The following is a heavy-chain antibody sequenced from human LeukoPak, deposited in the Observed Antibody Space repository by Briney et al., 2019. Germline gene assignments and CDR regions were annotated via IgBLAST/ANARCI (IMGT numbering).Heavy chain of an antibody. V-gene: IGHV3-53*01. Sequence: YVGGATYYADSVKGRFTISRDNSENTLYLQMKSLRAVDTAVYYCARGDGYNFFDYWGQGTLVTVSS. J-gene: IGHJ4*02. CDR2: YVGGAT. CDR3: ARGDGYNFFDY. D-gene: IGHD5-24*01.